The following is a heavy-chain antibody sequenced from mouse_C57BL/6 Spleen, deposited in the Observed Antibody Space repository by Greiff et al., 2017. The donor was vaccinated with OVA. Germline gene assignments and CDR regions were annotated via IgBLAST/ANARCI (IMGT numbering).Heavy chain of an antibody. CDR3: ARNDAYYYGSDAMDY. CDR1: GFSLPSHG. CDR2: IWCGGRT. V-gene: IGHV2-2*01. D-gene: IGHD1-1*01. Sequence: VQVEASGPGLVQPSQSLSITCTVSGFSLPSHGVHRVRPSPGKGLEWLGVIWCGGRTDYKESFIPRLSNSKDNSKSQVFFKMNSLQSDDTARYYCARNDAYYYGSDAMDYWGQGTSVTVSS. J-gene: IGHJ4*01.